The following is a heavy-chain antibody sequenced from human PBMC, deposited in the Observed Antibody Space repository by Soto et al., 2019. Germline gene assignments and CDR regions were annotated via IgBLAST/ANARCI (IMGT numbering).Heavy chain of an antibody. CDR3: ARDTSPPYYYGLRNFHGMDV. CDR2: IHAGGTT. D-gene: IGHD3-10*01. Sequence: EVQLVESGGGLIQPGGSLRLSCAASGFTVSTNYMSWVRQAPGKGLEWVSVIHAGGTTFYADSVKGRFTISRDSSKNTLYLQMNSLRAEDTAVYYCARDTSPPYYYGLRNFHGMDVWGQGTTVSVSS. V-gene: IGHV3-53*01. J-gene: IGHJ6*02. CDR1: GFTVSTNY.